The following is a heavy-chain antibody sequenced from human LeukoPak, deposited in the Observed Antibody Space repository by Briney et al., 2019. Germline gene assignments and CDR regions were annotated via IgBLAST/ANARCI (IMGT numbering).Heavy chain of an antibody. CDR3: ARSGGVVVPAADMDV. CDR1: GFTVSSNY. Sequence: GGSLRLSCAASGFTVSSNYVSWVRQAPGKGLEWVSVIYSGGSTYYADSVKGRFTISRDNSKNTLYLQMNSLRAEDTAVYYCARSGGVVVPAADMDVWGKGTTVTVSS. J-gene: IGHJ6*03. CDR2: IYSGGST. V-gene: IGHV3-53*01. D-gene: IGHD2-2*01.